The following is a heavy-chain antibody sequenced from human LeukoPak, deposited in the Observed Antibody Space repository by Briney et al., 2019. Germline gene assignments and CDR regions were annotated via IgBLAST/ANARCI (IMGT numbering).Heavy chain of an antibody. V-gene: IGHV1-18*01. CDR2: ISAYNGNT. J-gene: IGHJ4*02. D-gene: IGHD4-23*01. CDR3: ARDLYGGNSGFDY. Sequence: ASVKVSCKASGYTFTSYGISWVRQAPGQGLEWMGWISAYNGNTNYAQKLQGRVTMTRDTSTSTVYMELSSLRSEDTAVYYCARDLYGGNSGFDYWGQGTLVTVSS. CDR1: GYTFTSYG.